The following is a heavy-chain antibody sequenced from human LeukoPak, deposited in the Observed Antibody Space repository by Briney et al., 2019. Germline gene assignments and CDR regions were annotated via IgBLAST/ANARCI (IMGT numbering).Heavy chain of an antibody. D-gene: IGHD3-10*01. CDR1: GGSISSYY. CDR2: IYYSGST. Sequence: PSETLSLTCTVFGGSISSYYWSWIRQPPGKGLEWIGYIYYSGSTNYNPSLKSRVTISVDTSKNQFSLKLSSVTAADTAVYYCAGSNYYGSGSYLRGYYYYGMDVWGQGTTVTVSS. CDR3: AGSNYYGSGSYLRGYYYYGMDV. J-gene: IGHJ6*02. V-gene: IGHV4-59*01.